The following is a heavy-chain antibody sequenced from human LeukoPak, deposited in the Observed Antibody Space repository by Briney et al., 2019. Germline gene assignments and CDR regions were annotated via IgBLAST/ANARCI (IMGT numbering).Heavy chain of an antibody. CDR1: GYTLTELS. V-gene: IGHV1-24*01. Sequence: ASVKVSCKVSGYTLTELSIHLVRQAPGNGLEWMGGFDPEDSETIYAQKFQGRVTMTEDTSTDTAYMELSSLRSEDTAVYYCATGAFCSSTSCPSGGSCLCDYWGQGTLVTVSS. CDR2: FDPEDSET. CDR3: ATGAFCSSTSCPSGGSCLCDY. D-gene: IGHD2-2*01. J-gene: IGHJ4*02.